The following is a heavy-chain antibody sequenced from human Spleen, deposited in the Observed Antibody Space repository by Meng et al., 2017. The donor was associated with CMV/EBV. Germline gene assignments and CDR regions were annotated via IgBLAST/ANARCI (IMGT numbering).Heavy chain of an antibody. CDR2: IIPILGIA. CDR1: GYTFTAYY. V-gene: IGHV1-69*10. CDR3: ARNVWCGGDCSAPLYYYYGMDV. Sequence: SVKVSCKASGYTFTAYYIHWVRQAPGQGLEWMGGIIPILGIANYAQKFQGRVTITADKSTSTAYMELSSLRSEDTAVYYCARNVWCGGDCSAPLYYYYGMDVWGQGTTVTVSS. J-gene: IGHJ6*02. D-gene: IGHD2-21*01.